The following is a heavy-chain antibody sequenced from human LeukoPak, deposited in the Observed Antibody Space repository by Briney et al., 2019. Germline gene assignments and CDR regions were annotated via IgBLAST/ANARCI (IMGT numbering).Heavy chain of an antibody. D-gene: IGHD4-17*01. Sequence: ASVKVSCKASGYTFTGYYMHWVRQAPGQELEWMGWITPNRGGTHYAQKFQGRVTMTRDTSISTAYMELSRLRSDDTAVYYCRTDRYGDYGDYIDYWGQGTLVTVSS. CDR3: RTDRYGDYGDYIDY. J-gene: IGHJ4*02. V-gene: IGHV1-2*02. CDR2: ITPNRGGT. CDR1: GYTFTGYY.